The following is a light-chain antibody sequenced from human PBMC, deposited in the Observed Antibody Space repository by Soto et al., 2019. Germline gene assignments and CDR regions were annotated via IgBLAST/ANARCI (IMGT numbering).Light chain of an antibody. J-gene: IGKJ2*01. V-gene: IGKV4-1*01. Sequence: DIVMTQPPDSLAVSLGERATINCKSSQSVLYSSNNKNYLAWYQQKSGQPPKLLIYWASTRESGVPDRFSGSGSGTDFTLTISSLQAEDVAVYYCQQYYSSPGYTFGQGTKLEIK. CDR2: WAS. CDR3: QQYYSSPGYT. CDR1: QSVLYSSNNKNY.